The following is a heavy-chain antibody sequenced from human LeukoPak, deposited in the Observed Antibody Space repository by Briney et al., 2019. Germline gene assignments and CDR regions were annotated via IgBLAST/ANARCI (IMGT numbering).Heavy chain of an antibody. J-gene: IGHJ4*02. D-gene: IGHD5-12*01. Sequence: GGSLRLSCAASGFTFSSYAMSWVRQAPGKGLEWVSVIGGSNGITFYVGSVKGRFTISRDNSKDALYLQMNSLRAEDTAVYYCARNENSGWGYFDYWGQGTLVTVSS. CDR2: IGGSNGIT. CDR3: ARNENSGWGYFDY. CDR1: GFTFSSYA. V-gene: IGHV3-23*01.